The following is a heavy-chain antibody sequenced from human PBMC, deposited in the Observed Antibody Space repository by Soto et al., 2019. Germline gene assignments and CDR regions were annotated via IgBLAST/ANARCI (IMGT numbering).Heavy chain of an antibody. V-gene: IGHV4-30-2*03. D-gene: IGHD2-21*01. CDR3: ARHPSDFWSDP. Sequence: TSETLSLTCAVSGGSISSGGYSWSWIRQPPGKGLEWIGYIYYSGSTYYNPSLKSRVTVSVDTSKNQFSLKLSSVTAADTAVYYCARHPSDFWSDPWGKGTLVTVSS. CDR2: IYYSGST. CDR1: GGSISSGGYS. J-gene: IGHJ5*02.